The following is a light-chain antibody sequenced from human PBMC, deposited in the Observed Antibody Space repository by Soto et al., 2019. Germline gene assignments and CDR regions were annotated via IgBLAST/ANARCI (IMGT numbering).Light chain of an antibody. J-gene: IGLJ1*01. Sequence: QSVLTQPASVSGSPGQSITISCTGTSSDVGYYNYVSWYQQHPGKAPKVMIYDVSNRPSGVSDRFSGSKSGNTASLTISGLQAEDEADFYCSSHTRTGTLVFGTGTKLTVL. CDR3: SSHTRTGTLV. CDR2: DVS. V-gene: IGLV2-14*03. CDR1: SSDVGYYNY.